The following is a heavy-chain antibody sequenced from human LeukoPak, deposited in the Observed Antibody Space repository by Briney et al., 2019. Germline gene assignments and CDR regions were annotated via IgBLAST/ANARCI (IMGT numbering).Heavy chain of an antibody. CDR1: GFPFSSYW. J-gene: IGHJ4*02. Sequence: GGSLRLSCVASGFPFSSYWMTWVRQAPGKGLEWVANIKQDGSKKSYVDSVKGRFTISRDNAENSLSLQMNSLRAEDTAVYYCASAGGDSRSPLPFYYWGQGTLVTISS. D-gene: IGHD6-6*01. V-gene: IGHV3-7*03. CDR2: IKQDGSKK. CDR3: ASAGGDSRSPLPFYY.